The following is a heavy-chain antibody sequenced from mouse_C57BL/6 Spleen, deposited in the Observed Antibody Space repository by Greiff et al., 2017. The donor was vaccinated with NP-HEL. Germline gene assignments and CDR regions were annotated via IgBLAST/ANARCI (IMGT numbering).Heavy chain of an antibody. CDR1: GYTFTSYW. V-gene: IGHV1-5*01. Sequence: EVQLQQSGTVLARPGASVKMSCKTSGYTFTSYWMHWVKQRPGQGLEWIGAIYPGNSDTSYNQKFKGKAKLTAVTSASTAYMELSSLTNEDSAVYYCTRSYDYDGVYFDYWGQGTTLTVSS. J-gene: IGHJ2*01. CDR2: IYPGNSDT. CDR3: TRSYDYDGVYFDY. D-gene: IGHD2-4*01.